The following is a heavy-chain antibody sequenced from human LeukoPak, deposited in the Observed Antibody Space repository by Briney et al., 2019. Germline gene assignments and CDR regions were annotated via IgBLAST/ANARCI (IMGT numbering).Heavy chain of an antibody. V-gene: IGHV4-59*01. J-gene: IGHJ3*02. Sequence: SETLSLTCTVSGGSISSYYWSWIRQPPGKGLEWIGYIYYSGSTNYNPSLKSRVTISVDTSKNQFSLKLSSVTAADTAVYYCARVVVGGAFDIWGQGAMVTVSS. D-gene: IGHD3-10*01. CDR2: IYYSGST. CDR3: ARVVVGGAFDI. CDR1: GGSISSYY.